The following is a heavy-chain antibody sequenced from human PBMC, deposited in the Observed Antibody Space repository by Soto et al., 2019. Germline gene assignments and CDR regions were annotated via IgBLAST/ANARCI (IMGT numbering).Heavy chain of an antibody. J-gene: IGHJ4*02. CDR2: IYYSGST. Sequence: SXTLSLTCTVSGGSISSDYCSWIRQPPGKGLEWIGYIYYSGSTNYNPSLKSRVTISVDASKNQVVLTMTNMDPVDTATYYCVHRLSTYGLHYWGQGILVTVSS. V-gene: IGHV4-59*01. CDR1: GGSISSDY. CDR3: VHRLSTYGLHY. D-gene: IGHD3-10*01.